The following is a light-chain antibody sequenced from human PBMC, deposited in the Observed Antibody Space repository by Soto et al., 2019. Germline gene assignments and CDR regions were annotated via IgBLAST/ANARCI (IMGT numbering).Light chain of an antibody. V-gene: IGLV1-51*01. J-gene: IGLJ3*02. CDR2: DNN. CDR3: GTWDSSLSAGV. CDR1: SSNIGNNY. Sequence: QSVLTQPPSVSAAPGQKVTISGSGSSSNIGNNYVSWYQQLPGTAPKLLIYDNNKRPSGIPDRFSGSKSGTSATLGITGLQTGDEADYYCGTWDSSLSAGVFGGGTSSPS.